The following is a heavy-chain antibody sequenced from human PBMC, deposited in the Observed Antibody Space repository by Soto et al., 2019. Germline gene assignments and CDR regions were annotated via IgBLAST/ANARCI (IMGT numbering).Heavy chain of an antibody. Sequence: SETLSLTCTVSGGSISSSSYYWGWIRQPPGKGLEWIGSIYYSGSTYYNPSLKSRVTISVDTSKNQFSLKLSSVTAADTAVYYCARRFHYDILTGRPFYYYYYMDVWGKGTTVTVSS. CDR2: IYYSGST. V-gene: IGHV4-39*01. CDR1: GGSISSSSYY. J-gene: IGHJ6*03. CDR3: ARRFHYDILTGRPFYYYYYMDV. D-gene: IGHD3-9*01.